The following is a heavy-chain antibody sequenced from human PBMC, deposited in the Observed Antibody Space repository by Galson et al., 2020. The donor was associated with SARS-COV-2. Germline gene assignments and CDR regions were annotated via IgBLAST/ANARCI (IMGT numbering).Heavy chain of an antibody. CDR3: AKLSTTVTAGGDYYFDY. Sequence: LSLTCAASGFTFSRSAMSWVRQPPGKGLEWVSGISDSGGSTYYADSVKGRFTISRDNSKNTLYLQMNSLRAEDTAIYFCAKLSTTVTAGGDYYFDYWGQGTLVTVSS. V-gene: IGHV3-23*01. J-gene: IGHJ4*02. CDR2: ISDSGGST. D-gene: IGHD4-17*01. CDR1: GFTFSRSA.